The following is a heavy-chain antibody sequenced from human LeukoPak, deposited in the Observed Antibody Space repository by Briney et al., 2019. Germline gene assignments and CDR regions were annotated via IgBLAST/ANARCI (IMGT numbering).Heavy chain of an antibody. J-gene: IGHJ4*02. CDR1: GGPLGDDY. V-gene: IGHV4-34*01. CDR2: IHQGGST. Sequence: SETLSLTCAVHGGPLGDDYLNWIRQPPGKGLEWIGDIHQGGSTNYNPSLKTRVTISVDMSRSRFSLRLTSVTAADTAVYYCTRRGHYDTFDFWGPGALVTVSS. CDR3: TRRGHYDTFDF. D-gene: IGHD3-22*01.